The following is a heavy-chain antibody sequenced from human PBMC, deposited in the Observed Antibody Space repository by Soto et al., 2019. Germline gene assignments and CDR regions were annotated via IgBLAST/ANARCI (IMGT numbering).Heavy chain of an antibody. J-gene: IGHJ6*03. D-gene: IGHD3-3*01. Sequence: SETLSLTCTVSGGSISSSSYYWGWIRQPPGKGLEWIGSIYYSGSTYYNPSLKSRVTISVDTSKNQFSLKLSSVTAADTAVYYCARQNIFRDFWDDYYYYYMDVWGKGTTVTVSS. CDR2: IYYSGST. CDR1: GGSISSSSYY. CDR3: ARQNIFRDFWDDYYYYYMDV. V-gene: IGHV4-39*01.